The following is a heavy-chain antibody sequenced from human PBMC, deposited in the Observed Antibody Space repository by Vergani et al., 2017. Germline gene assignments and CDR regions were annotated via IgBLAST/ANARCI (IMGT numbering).Heavy chain of an antibody. CDR3: ARVNPAGGRRNYYDSSGPLGY. Sequence: QVQLVESGGGVVQPGRSLRLSCAASGFTFSSYGMHWVRQAPGKGLEWVAVIWYDGSNKYYADSVKGRFTISRDNSKNTLYLQMNSLRAEDTAVYYCARVNPAGGRRNYYDSSGPLGYWGQGTLVTVSS. V-gene: IGHV3-33*01. CDR2: IWYDGSNK. CDR1: GFTFSSYG. D-gene: IGHD3-22*01. J-gene: IGHJ4*02.